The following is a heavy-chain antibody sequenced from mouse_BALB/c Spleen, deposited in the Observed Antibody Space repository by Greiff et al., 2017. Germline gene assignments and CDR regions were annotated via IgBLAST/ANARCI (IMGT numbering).Heavy chain of an antibody. V-gene: IGHV1-7*01. CDR3: ARERDYDEGGGAWFAY. CDR2: INPSTGYT. J-gene: IGHJ3*01. Sequence: QVQLQQSGAELAKPGASVKMSCKASGYTFTSYWMHWVKQRPGQGLEWIGYINPSTGYTEYNQKFKDKATLTADKSSSTAYMQLSSLTSEDSAVYYCARERDYDEGGGAWFAYWGQGTLVTVSA. D-gene: IGHD2-4*01. CDR1: GYTFTSYW.